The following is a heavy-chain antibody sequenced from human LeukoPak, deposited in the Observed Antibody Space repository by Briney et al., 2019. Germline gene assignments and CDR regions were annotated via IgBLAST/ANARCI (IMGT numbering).Heavy chain of an antibody. CDR3: ARAPGGIAAAGSYYYGMDV. CDR1: GYTFTIYG. V-gene: IGHV1-18*01. D-gene: IGHD6-13*01. J-gene: IGHJ6*02. Sequence: ASVTVSCTASGYTFTIYGISWVRQAPGQGLEWMGWISAYNGNTNYAQKLQGRVTMTTDTSTSTAYMELRSLRSDDTAVYYCARAPGGIAAAGSYYYGMDVWGQGTTVTVSS. CDR2: ISAYNGNT.